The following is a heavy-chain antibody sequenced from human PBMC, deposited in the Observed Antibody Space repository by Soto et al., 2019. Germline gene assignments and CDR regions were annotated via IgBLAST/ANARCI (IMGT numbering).Heavy chain of an antibody. CDR1: GYSFAGYW. D-gene: IGHD2-21*02. Sequence: GESLKISCKGSGYSFAGYWITWVRQKPGKGLEWMGRIDPSDSQTYYSPSFRGHVTISVTKSITTVFLQWSSLRASDTALYYCTTLVGVVTASYHFDAWGQGTPVTVSS. J-gene: IGHJ4*02. CDR3: TTLVGVVTASYHFDA. V-gene: IGHV5-10-1*01. CDR2: IDPSDSQT.